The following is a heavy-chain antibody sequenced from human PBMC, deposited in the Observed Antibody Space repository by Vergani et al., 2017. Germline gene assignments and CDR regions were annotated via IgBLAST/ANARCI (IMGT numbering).Heavy chain of an antibody. CDR1: GYSFTSYW. J-gene: IGHJ4*02. V-gene: IGHV5-51*01. CDR3: ARHLMSYDYVWGSYRYTDDLLSFDY. CDR2: IYPGDSDT. Sequence: EVQLVQSGAEVKKPGESLKISCKGSGYSFTSYWIGWVRQMPGKGLEWMGIIYPGDSDTRHSPSFQGQVTISADKSISTAYLQWSSLKASDTAMYYCARHLMSYDYVWGSYRYTDDLLSFDYWGQGTLVTVSS. D-gene: IGHD3-16*02.